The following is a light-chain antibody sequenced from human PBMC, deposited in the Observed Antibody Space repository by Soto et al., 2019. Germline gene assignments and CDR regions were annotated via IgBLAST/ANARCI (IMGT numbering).Light chain of an antibody. CDR2: KAS. J-gene: IGKJ1*01. V-gene: IGKV1-5*03. CDR3: QQYNSYSMT. Sequence: DMQLTQSPSTLSASVGDRVTITCRASQSFSSWLAWYQQKPGTAPKLLIYKASSLESGVPSRFSGSGSGTEFTLTISSLQPDDFATYYCQQYNSYSMTFGQGTKVDIK. CDR1: QSFSSW.